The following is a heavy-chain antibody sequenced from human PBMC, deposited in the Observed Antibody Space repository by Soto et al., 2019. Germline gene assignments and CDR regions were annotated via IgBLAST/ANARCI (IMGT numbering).Heavy chain of an antibody. Sequence: GGSLRLSCAASGFTFSSYWMHWVRQAPGKGLVWVSRINSDGSSTSYADSVKGRFTISRDNAKNTLYLQMNSLRAEDTAVYYCAREDDYGDYFDYWGQGTPVTVSS. CDR1: GFTFSSYW. CDR2: INSDGSST. J-gene: IGHJ4*02. CDR3: AREDDYGDYFDY. V-gene: IGHV3-74*01. D-gene: IGHD4-17*01.